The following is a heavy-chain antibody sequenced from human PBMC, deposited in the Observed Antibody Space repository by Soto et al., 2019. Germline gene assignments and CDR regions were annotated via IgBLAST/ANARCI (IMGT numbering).Heavy chain of an antibody. J-gene: IGHJ4*02. CDR1: GFTFSSYA. D-gene: IGHD3-10*01. V-gene: IGHV3-23*01. CDR2: IGGTDGKT. CDR3: AKGMFSSSPAAAGSFDY. Sequence: VGSLRLSCAASGFTFSSYAMSWVRQAPGKGLEWVAAIGGTDGKTYYADSVKGRFTISRDNSEKTLYLQMSRLRAEDTAVYFCAKGMFSSSPAAAGSFDYWGQGALVTVSS.